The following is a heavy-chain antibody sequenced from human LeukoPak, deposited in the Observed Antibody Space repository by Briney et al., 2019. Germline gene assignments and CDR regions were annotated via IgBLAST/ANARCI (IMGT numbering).Heavy chain of an antibody. D-gene: IGHD3-10*01. CDR1: GGSFSGYY. CDR3: ASRSTYYYGSGSYYWSY. Sequence: PSETLSLTCAVYGGSFSGYYWSWIRQPPGKGLEWIGEINHSGSTNYNPSLKSRVTISVDTSKNQFSLKLSSVTAADTAVYYFASRSTYYYGSGSYYWSYWGQGTLVTVSS. CDR2: INHSGST. V-gene: IGHV4-34*01. J-gene: IGHJ4*02.